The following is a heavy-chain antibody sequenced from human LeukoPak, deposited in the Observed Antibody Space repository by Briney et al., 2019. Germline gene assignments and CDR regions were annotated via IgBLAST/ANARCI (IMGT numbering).Heavy chain of an antibody. CDR2: IKEDGSEK. CDR1: GFTVSTHW. Sequence: GGSLRLSCAASGFTVSTHWMTWVRQAPGKGLEWVANIKEDGSEKNYVDSVKGRFTTSRDNAMNSLYLQMNSLRVEDTAVYYCEAAGYYWGQGALVTVSS. D-gene: IGHD6-13*01. CDR3: EAAGYY. V-gene: IGHV3-7*01. J-gene: IGHJ4*02.